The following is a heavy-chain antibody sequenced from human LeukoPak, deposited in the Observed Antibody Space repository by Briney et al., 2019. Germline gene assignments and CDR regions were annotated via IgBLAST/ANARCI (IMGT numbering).Heavy chain of an antibody. V-gene: IGHV3-74*01. CDR1: GFTFSRFW. Sequence: GGSLRLSCAASGFTFSRFWMHWVRQVPGKGLVRVSRISGDGSSTNYADSVKGRFTISRDNAKNSLYLQMSNLRAEDTAVYFCARGGGLDVWGQGATVTVSS. CDR2: ISGDGSST. CDR3: ARGGGLDV. D-gene: IGHD3-16*01. J-gene: IGHJ6*02.